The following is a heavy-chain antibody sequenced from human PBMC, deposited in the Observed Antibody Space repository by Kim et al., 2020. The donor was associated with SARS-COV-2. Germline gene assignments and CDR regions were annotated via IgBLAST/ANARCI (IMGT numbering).Heavy chain of an antibody. V-gene: IGHV4-39*01. J-gene: IGHJ4*02. D-gene: IGHD4-17*01. CDR2: T. CDR3: AKTTVVTFFDY. Sequence: TSYTPSLKSRVTISVDTSKNQFSLKLSSVTAADTAVYYCAKTTVVTFFDYWGQGTLVTVSS.